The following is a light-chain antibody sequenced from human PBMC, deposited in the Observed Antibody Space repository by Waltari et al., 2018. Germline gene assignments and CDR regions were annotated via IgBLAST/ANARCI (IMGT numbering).Light chain of an antibody. CDR1: RGNTATHY. J-gene: IGLJ2*01. V-gene: IGLV6-57*03. Sequence: FMLTQPHPVSESPGQTVTLSCTRSRGNTATHYVQWYQPRPGGAPTTIIYEDTQRPSGVPDRFSGSIDSSSNSASLTISGLITEDEADYYCQSYDLNSRVVFGGRTKLTVL. CDR3: QSYDLNSRVV. CDR2: EDT.